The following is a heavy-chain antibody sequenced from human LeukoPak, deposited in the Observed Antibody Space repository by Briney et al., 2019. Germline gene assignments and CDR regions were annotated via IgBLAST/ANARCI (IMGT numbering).Heavy chain of an antibody. Sequence: SETLSLTCTVSGGSISSYYWSWIRQPPGKGLEWIGYIYYSGSTNYNPSLKSRVTISVDTSKNQFSLKLSSVTAADTAVYYCARERGAGFLDYWGQGTLVTVSS. CDR3: ARERGAGFLDY. D-gene: IGHD2-15*01. CDR2: IYYSGST. V-gene: IGHV4-59*12. CDR1: GGSISSYY. J-gene: IGHJ4*02.